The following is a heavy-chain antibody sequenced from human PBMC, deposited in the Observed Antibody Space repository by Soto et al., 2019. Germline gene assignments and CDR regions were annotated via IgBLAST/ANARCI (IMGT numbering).Heavy chain of an antibody. CDR2: ISYSGST. V-gene: IGHV4-31*03. D-gene: IGHD4-4*01. Sequence: QVQLQESGPGLVKPLQTLSLTCTVSGGSIKNSGYYWSWIRQHPEKGLEWIGYISYSGSTDYAPSLKSRVTMSVDTSKNQFSLNLTSVTAADTAVYYCGRDAVTKRDFYYYGMDVWGRGTTVTVSS. J-gene: IGHJ6*02. CDR1: GGSIKNSGYY. CDR3: GRDAVTKRDFYYYGMDV.